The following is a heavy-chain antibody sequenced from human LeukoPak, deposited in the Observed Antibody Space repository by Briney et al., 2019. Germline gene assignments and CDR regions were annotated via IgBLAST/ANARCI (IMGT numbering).Heavy chain of an antibody. CDR2: IYTSGST. J-gene: IGHJ5*02. V-gene: IGHV4-4*07. Sequence: SETLSLTCSVSGGSISSYYWSWTRQPAGKGLEWIGRIYTSGSTNYNPSLKSRVTMSVDTSKNQFSLKLSSVTAADTAVYYCARDPRYNWNYGWFDRWGQGTLVTVSS. D-gene: IGHD1-7*01. CDR1: GGSISSYY. CDR3: ARDPRYNWNYGWFDR.